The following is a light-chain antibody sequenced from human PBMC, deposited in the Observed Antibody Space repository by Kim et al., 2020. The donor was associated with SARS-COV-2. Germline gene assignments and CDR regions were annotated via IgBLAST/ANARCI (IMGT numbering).Light chain of an antibody. CDR3: QHRGSMPPALS. V-gene: IGKV3-11*01. J-gene: IGKJ3*01. Sequence: PGESATLPCCARHNIDISLAWYPQTPGQAPRLLIYSAVVRAAGIPDRFSGSGSGTDFTLSLGGLAPWDLTTYYCQHRGSMPPALSFGARTQVDIK. CDR1: HNIDIS. CDR2: SAV.